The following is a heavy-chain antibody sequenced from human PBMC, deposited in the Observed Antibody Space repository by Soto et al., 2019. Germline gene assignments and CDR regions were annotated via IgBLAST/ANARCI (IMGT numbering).Heavy chain of an antibody. CDR1: GFTFSSYA. Sequence: GGSLRLSCAASGFTFSSYAMSWVRQAPGKGLEWVSAISGSGGSTYYADSVKGRFTISRDNSKNTLYLQMNSLRAEDTSVDYCATTPSQSARGGGLYSSSWYVDYWGQGTLVTVSS. V-gene: IGHV3-23*01. D-gene: IGHD6-13*01. CDR3: ATTPSQSARGGGLYSSSWYVDY. J-gene: IGHJ4*02. CDR2: ISGSGGST.